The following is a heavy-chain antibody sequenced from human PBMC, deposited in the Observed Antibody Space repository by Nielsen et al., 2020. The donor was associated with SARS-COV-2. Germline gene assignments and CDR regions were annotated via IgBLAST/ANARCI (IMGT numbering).Heavy chain of an antibody. V-gene: IGHV1-18*01. CDR3: ARVEPSAMAYYYYGMDV. D-gene: IGHD5-18*01. CDR2: ISAYNGNT. Sequence: WVRQAPGQGLEWVGWISAYNGNTNYAQKLQGRVTMTTDTSTSTAYMELRSLRSDDTAVYYCARVEPSAMAYYYYGMDVWGQGTTVTVSS. J-gene: IGHJ6*02.